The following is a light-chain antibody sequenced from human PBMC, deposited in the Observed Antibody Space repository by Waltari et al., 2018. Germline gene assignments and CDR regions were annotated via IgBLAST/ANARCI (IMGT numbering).Light chain of an antibody. CDR2: EVI. CDR1: TSDVGNYDI. Sequence: QSALTQPASVSGTPGQSITLAFTGTTSDVGNYDIVSWYQHHPGKAPKLLICEVIKRPSGVSSRFSGSKSGSTASLIISGLQPDDEADYYCCSYAGRGTYVFGSGTKVTVL. J-gene: IGLJ1*01. V-gene: IGLV2-23*02. CDR3: CSYAGRGTYV.